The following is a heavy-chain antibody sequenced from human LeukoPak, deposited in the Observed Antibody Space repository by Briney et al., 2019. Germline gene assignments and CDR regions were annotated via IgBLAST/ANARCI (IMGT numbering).Heavy chain of an antibody. J-gene: IGHJ3*02. D-gene: IGHD6-6*01. V-gene: IGHV3-23*01. CDR2: ISGSGGST. CDR1: GFTFSSYA. CDR3: AKTLEYSSSSGAFDI. Sequence: GGSLRLSCAASGFTFSSYAMSWVRQAPGKGLEWVSAISGSGGSTYYADSVKGRFTISRDNSKNTLYLQMNSLRAEDTAAYYCAKTLEYSSSSGAFDIWGQGTMVTVSS.